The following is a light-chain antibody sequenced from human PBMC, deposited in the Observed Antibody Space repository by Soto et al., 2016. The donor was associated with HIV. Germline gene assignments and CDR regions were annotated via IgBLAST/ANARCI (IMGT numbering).Light chain of an antibody. J-gene: IGLJ2*01. Sequence: SYELTQPPSVSVAPGKTARINCGGNNIGSKSVQWYQQKPGQAPVVVVYDDSDRPSGIPERFSGSNSGNTATLIISRVEVGDEADYYCQVWDSSEDHVAFGGGTKLTVL. CDR2: DDS. CDR3: QVWDSSEDHVA. V-gene: IGLV3-21*03. CDR1: NIGSKS.